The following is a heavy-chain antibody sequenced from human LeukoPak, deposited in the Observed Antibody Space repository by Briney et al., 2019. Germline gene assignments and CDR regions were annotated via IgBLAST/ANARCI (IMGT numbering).Heavy chain of an antibody. J-gene: IGHJ4*02. CDR2: INHSGST. CDR3: ARKGGSSWYYFDY. V-gene: IGHV4-30-2*01. CDR1: GGSISSGGYS. Sequence: PSETLSLTCAVSGGSISSGGYSWSWIRQPPGKGLEWIGEINHSGSTNYNPSLKSRVTISVDTSKNQFSLKLSSVTAADTAVYYCARKGGSSWYYFDYWGQGTLVTVSS. D-gene: IGHD6-13*01.